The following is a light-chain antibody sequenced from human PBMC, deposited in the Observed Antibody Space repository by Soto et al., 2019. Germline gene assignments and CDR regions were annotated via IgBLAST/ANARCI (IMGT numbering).Light chain of an antibody. Sequence: NFMLTQPHSVSESPGKTVTISCTRSSGSIASNHVQWYQQRPGSAPTPVIYEDNERPSGVPDRFSGSIDSSSNSASLTISGLKTDDEADYYCQSYQSGNVVFGGGTKLTVL. J-gene: IGLJ2*01. V-gene: IGLV6-57*04. CDR3: QSYQSGNVV. CDR1: SGSIASNH. CDR2: EDN.